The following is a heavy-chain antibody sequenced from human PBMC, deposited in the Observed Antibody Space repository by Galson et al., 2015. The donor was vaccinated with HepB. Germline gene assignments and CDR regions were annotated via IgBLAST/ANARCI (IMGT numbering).Heavy chain of an antibody. CDR2: MNPNSGNT. V-gene: IGHV1-8*01. CDR1: GYTFTSYD. CDR3: ARALYDFWSGYYLGNYYYMDV. Sequence: SVKVSCKASGYTFTSYDINWVRQATGQGLEWMGWMNPNSGNTGYAQKFQGRVTMTRNTSISTAYMELSSLRSEDTAVYYCARALYDFWSGYYLGNYYYMDVWGKGTTVTVSS. D-gene: IGHD3-3*01. J-gene: IGHJ6*03.